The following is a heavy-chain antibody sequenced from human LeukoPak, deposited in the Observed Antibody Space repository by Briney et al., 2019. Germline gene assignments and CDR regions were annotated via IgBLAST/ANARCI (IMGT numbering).Heavy chain of an antibody. D-gene: IGHD3-3*01. CDR2: INAGNGNT. J-gene: IGHJ5*02. CDR3: ARETRGLRNWFDP. CDR1: GYTFTSYA. V-gene: IGHV1-3*01. Sequence: ASVKVSCTASGYTFTSYAIHWVRQAPGQRLEWMGWINAGNGNTKYSQKFQGRVTITRDTSASTAYMDLSSLRSEDTAVYYCARETRGLRNWFDPWGQGTLVTVSS.